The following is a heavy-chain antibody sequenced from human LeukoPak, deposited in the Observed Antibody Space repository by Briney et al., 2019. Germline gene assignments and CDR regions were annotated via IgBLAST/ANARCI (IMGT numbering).Heavy chain of an antibody. Sequence: SETLSLTCTVSGGSISSYYWSWILEPPGKGLEWIGYIYYGGSTDYNPSLKSRVTISKDTSKTQFSLRLSSVTAADTAVYYCARARLDSSGRFDYWGQGTLVTVSS. D-gene: IGHD3-22*01. CDR2: IYYGGST. CDR1: GGSISSYY. CDR3: ARARLDSSGRFDY. J-gene: IGHJ4*02. V-gene: IGHV4-59*01.